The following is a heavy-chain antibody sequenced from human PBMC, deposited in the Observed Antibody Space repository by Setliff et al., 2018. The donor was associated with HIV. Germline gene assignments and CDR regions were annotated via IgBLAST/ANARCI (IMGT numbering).Heavy chain of an antibody. Sequence: SETLSLTCAVYGRAFTGYFWTWIRHFPGKGLEWIGEINHSGSVNYNPSLKSRVNISVDMSKNQVSLKVTSVNVADTATYFCAAKPMIRGKPFDSWGQGTRVT. CDR3: AAKPMIRGKPFDS. CDR1: GRAFTGYF. CDR2: INHSGSV. D-gene: IGHD3-10*01. J-gene: IGHJ5*01. V-gene: IGHV4-34*01.